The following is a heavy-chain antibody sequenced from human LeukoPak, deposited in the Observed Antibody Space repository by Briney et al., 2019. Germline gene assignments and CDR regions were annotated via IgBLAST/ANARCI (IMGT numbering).Heavy chain of an antibody. CDR2: IYYSGST. V-gene: IGHV4-59*08. J-gene: IGHJ4*02. D-gene: IGHD4-23*01. CDR1: GGSISSYY. CDR3: ASHVVTTWGDYFDY. Sequence: PSETLSVTCTVSGGSISSYYWSWIRQPPGKGLEWIGYIYYSGSTNYNPSLKSRVTISVDTSKNHFSLNLSSVTAADTAVYYCASHVVTTWGDYFDYWGQGTLVTVSS.